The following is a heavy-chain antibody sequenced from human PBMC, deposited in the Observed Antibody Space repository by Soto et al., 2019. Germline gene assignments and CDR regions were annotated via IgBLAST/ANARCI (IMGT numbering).Heavy chain of an antibody. CDR1: RSALFSFD. Sequence: LRLSCTASRSALFSFDMAWVRQAPGKGLEWVSTISGSGDRKYYADSVRGRFTISRDNSKNTLFLQMNSLRADDTAIYYCARRPDAFDMWGQGTLVT. J-gene: IGHJ3*02. V-gene: IGHV3-23*01. CDR2: ISGSGDRK. CDR3: ARRPDAFDM.